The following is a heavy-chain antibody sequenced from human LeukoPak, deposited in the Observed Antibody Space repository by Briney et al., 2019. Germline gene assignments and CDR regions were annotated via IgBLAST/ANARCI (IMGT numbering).Heavy chain of an antibody. Sequence: SVKVSCKASGRTFSSYAISWVRQAPGQGLEWMGGIIPIFGTANYAQKFQGRVTITADGSTSTAYMELSSLRSEDTAVYYCARSFREDDAFDIWGQGTMVTVSS. CDR3: ARSFREDDAFDI. V-gene: IGHV1-69*13. CDR1: GRTFSSYA. J-gene: IGHJ3*02. D-gene: IGHD3-10*01. CDR2: IIPIFGTA.